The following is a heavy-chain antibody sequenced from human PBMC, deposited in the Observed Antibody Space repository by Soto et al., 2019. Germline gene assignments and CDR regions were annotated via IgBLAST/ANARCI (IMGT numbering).Heavy chain of an antibody. D-gene: IGHD2-15*01. V-gene: IGHV3-53*04. CDR3: WTSQHSVAGDYFPFDF. Sequence: GGSLRLSCAASGFTVSSNYMSWVRQAPGKGLEWVSVIYSGGSTYYADSVKGRFTISRPNSKNTLYLQMNSLRAEDTAVYYCWTSQHSVAGDYFPFDFWGQGTLVTVSS. J-gene: IGHJ4*02. CDR2: IYSGGST. CDR1: GFTVSSNY.